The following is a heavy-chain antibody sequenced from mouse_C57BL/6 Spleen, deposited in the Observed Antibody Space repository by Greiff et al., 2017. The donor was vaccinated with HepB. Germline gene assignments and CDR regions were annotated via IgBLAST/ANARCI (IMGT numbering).Heavy chain of an antibody. CDR1: GYTFTSYG. CDR3: AREGDYSKSNWYFDV. Sequence: VKLQESGAELARPGASVKLSCKASGYTFTSYGISWVKQRTGQGLEWIGEIYPRSGNTYYNEKFKGKATLTADKSSSTAYMELRSLTSEDSAVYFWAREGDYSKSNWYFDVWGTGTTVTVSS. V-gene: IGHV1-81*01. D-gene: IGHD2-5*01. CDR2: IYPRSGNT. J-gene: IGHJ1*03.